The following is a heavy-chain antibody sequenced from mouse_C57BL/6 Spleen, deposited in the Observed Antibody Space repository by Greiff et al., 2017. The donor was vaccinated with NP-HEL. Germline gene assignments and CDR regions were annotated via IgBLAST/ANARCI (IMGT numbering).Heavy chain of an antibody. Sequence: QVQLQQSGPELVKPGASVKLSCTASGYAFSSSWMNWVKQSPGKGLEWIGRIYPGDGATNYNGKFKGQATLTADKSSSTAYMQLSSLTSEDSAVYFCARSQLRLSFFDYWGQGTTLTVSS. CDR2: IYPGDGAT. CDR3: ARSQLRLSFFDY. D-gene: IGHD3-2*02. CDR1: GYAFSSSW. J-gene: IGHJ2*01. V-gene: IGHV1-82*01.